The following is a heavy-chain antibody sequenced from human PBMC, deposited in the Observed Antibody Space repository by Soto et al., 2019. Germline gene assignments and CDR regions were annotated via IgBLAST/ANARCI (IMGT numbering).Heavy chain of an antibody. CDR1: GYTFTAHY. Sequence: ASVKVSCKASGYTFTAHYMNWVRQAPGQGLEWMGWINPNSGDTKYVEKFQGRVTMTRDTSISTAYMELSSLRSDDTAVYYCASVNSGSYHHGLFDYWVQGALVTFS. J-gene: IGHJ4*02. CDR3: ASVNSGSYHHGLFDY. CDR2: INPNSGDT. V-gene: IGHV1-2*02. D-gene: IGHD1-26*01.